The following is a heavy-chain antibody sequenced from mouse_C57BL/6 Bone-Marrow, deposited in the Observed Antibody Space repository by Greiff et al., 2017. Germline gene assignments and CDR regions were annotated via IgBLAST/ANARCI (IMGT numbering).Heavy chain of an antibody. J-gene: IGHJ1*03. Sequence: VQLQQSGPVLVKPGASVKMSCKASGYTFTDYYMNWVKQSHGKSLEWIGVINPYNGGTSYNQKFKGKATLTVDKSSSTAYMELNSLTSEDSAVYYCAREKYSNYWYLDVGGRGTTVTVSS. CDR1: GYTFTDYY. V-gene: IGHV1-19*01. CDR3: AREKYSNYWYLDV. CDR2: INPYNGGT. D-gene: IGHD2-5*01.